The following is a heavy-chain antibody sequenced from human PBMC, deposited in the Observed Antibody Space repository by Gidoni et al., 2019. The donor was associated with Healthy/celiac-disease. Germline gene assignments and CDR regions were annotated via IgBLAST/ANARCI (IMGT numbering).Heavy chain of an antibody. CDR3: AREYGSSGYYYRYYFDY. J-gene: IGHJ4*02. Sequence: VQRLPSGAEVKKPGYPVKVCCKAAGGTFSSCAISWVRQAPGQGLDWMGGIIPICGTANYAQKFQGRVTITADESTSTAYMELSSLRSEDTAVYYCAREYGSSGYYYRYYFDYWGQGTLVTVSS. D-gene: IGHD3-22*01. CDR1: GGTFSSCA. CDR2: IIPICGTA. V-gene: IGHV1-69*01.